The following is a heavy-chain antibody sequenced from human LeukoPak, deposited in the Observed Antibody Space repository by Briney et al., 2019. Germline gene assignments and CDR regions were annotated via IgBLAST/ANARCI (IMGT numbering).Heavy chain of an antibody. CDR3: ARVYYYGSGSYYAYFDY. CDR1: GGSISSGGYY. V-gene: IGHV4-39*07. CDR2: IYYSGST. D-gene: IGHD3-10*01. J-gene: IGHJ4*02. Sequence: PSETLSLTCTVSGGSISSGGYYWSWIRQPPGKGLEWIGSIYYSGSTYYNPSLKSRVTISVDTSKNQFSLKLSSVTAADTAVYYCARVYYYGSGSYYAYFDYWGQGTLVTVSS.